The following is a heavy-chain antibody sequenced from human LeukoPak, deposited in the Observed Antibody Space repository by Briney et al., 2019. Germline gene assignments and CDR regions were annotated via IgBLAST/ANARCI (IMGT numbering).Heavy chain of an antibody. Sequence: ASVKVSCKASGYTFTGYYMHWVRQAPGQGLEWMGWINSNSGGTNYAQKFQGRVTMTRDTSISTAYMDLSRQTSDDTAVYYCARDAIAAAGTQLPYYYYYMDVWGKGTTVTISS. D-gene: IGHD6-13*01. CDR2: INSNSGGT. CDR3: ARDAIAAAGTQLPYYYYYMDV. CDR1: GYTFTGYY. J-gene: IGHJ6*03. V-gene: IGHV1-2*02.